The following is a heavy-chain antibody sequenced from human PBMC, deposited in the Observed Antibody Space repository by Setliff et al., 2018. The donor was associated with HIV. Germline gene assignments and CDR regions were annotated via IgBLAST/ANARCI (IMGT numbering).Heavy chain of an antibody. CDR1: GGSIFTTNTG. D-gene: IGHD3-10*01. CDR2: IDHSGTT. Sequence: SETLSLTCAVSGGSIFTTNTGWTWVRQPPGKGLEWIAEIDHSGTTNYNRSLKNRLTLSVDKSRNQFSLRVTSVTAADTAVYYCARLYTNYGSWYFDTWGQGALVTVSS. CDR3: ARLYTNYGSWYFDT. V-gene: IGHV4-4*02. J-gene: IGHJ5*02.